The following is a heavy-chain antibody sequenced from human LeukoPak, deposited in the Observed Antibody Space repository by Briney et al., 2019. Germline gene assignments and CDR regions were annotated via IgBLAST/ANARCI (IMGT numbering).Heavy chain of an antibody. J-gene: IGHJ5*02. D-gene: IGHD3-3*01. V-gene: IGHV4-39*07. CDR1: GGSISSSSYY. Sequence: SETLSLTCTVSGGSISSSSYYWGWIRQPPGKGLEWIGSIYYSGSTYYNPSLKSRVTISVGTSKNQFSLKLSSVTAADTAVYYCARTITIFGVVRGDWFGPWGQGTLVTVSS. CDR3: ARTITIFGVVRGDWFGP. CDR2: IYYSGST.